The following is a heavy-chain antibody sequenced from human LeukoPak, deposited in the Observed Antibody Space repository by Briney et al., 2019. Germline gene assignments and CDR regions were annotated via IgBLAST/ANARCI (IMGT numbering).Heavy chain of an antibody. CDR3: ARDRGWELGDYFDY. CDR1: GYTFTGYY. Sequence: ASVKVSCKASGYTFTGYYMHWVRQAPGQGLEWMGWINPNSGGTNYAEKFQGRVTMTRDTSISTAYMELSRLRSDDTAVYYCARDRGWELGDYFDYWGQGTLVTVSS. V-gene: IGHV1-2*02. J-gene: IGHJ4*02. CDR2: INPNSGGT. D-gene: IGHD1-26*01.